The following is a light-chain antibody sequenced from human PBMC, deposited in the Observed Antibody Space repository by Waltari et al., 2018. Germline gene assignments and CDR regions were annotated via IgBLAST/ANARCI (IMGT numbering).Light chain of an antibody. J-gene: IGLJ2*01. CDR3: SSTDSSSHLVL. V-gene: IGLV3-10*01. Sequence: LTDPSAEPLSGQQTTTRTWPGHEMPKNYFAWYQQKSGQAPVLVIYEDKKRPSGIPERFSGSSSGTMATLTISGAQVDDEADYYCSSTDSSSHLVLFGGGTKLTVL. CDR2: EDK. CDR1: EMPKNY.